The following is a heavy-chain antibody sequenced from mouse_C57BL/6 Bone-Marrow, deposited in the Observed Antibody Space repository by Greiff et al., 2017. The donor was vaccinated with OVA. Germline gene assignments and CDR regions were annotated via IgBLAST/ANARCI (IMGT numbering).Heavy chain of an antibody. CDR3: ARGAIYYDYGGFDY. CDR2: IDPSDSYT. D-gene: IGHD2-4*01. CDR1: GYTFTSYW. Sequence: QVQLQQPGAELVKPGASVKLSCKASGYTFTSYWMQWVKQRPGQGLEWIGEIDPSDSYTNYNQKFKGKATLTVDPSSSTAYMQLSSLTSEDSAVYYCARGAIYYDYGGFDYWGQGTTLTVSS. V-gene: IGHV1-50*01. J-gene: IGHJ2*01.